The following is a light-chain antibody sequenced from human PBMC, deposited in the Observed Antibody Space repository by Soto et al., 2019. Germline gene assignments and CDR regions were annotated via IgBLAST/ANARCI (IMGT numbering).Light chain of an antibody. V-gene: IGKV1-6*01. CDR1: QGITNS. J-gene: IGKJ2*01. CDR3: LQHYDYPPT. Sequence: AIQMTQSPPSLSASVGDRVTITCRASQGITNSLIWYQQKPGKAPKLLIYAASSLQTGVPPRFSGSGSGTHFTLTISSLQTEDFATYHCLQHYDYPPTFGQGTKVDIK. CDR2: AAS.